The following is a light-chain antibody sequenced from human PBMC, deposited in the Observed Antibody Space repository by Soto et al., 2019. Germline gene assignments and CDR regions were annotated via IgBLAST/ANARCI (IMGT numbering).Light chain of an antibody. CDR2: ETS. J-gene: IGLJ1*01. V-gene: IGLV2-23*01. Sequence: QSVLTQPASVSGSPGQSVTISCTGTSSDFGSYKFVSWYQHHPGKVPKVIIYETSKRPSGVSDCFSGSKSGNTASLTISGLQAEDEADYYCFSFTSTNTHVFRSGTKVTVL. CDR1: SSDFGSYKF. CDR3: FSFTSTNTHV.